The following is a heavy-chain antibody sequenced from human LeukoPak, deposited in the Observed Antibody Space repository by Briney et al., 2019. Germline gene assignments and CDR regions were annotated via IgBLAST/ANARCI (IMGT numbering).Heavy chain of an antibody. CDR1: GFTFSDYY. Sequence: GGSLRLSCAASGFTFSDYYMSWIRQAPGKGLEGVSYISSGGRTIYYADSVKGRFTISRDNAENSLYLQMNSLRTEDTAVYYCASQGSYYYYMDVWGKGTTVTVSS. CDR3: ASQGSYYYYMDV. V-gene: IGHV3-11*04. J-gene: IGHJ6*03. CDR2: ISSGGRTI.